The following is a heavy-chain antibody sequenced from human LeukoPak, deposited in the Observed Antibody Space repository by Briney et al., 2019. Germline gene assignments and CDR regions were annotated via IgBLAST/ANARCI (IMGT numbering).Heavy chain of an antibody. D-gene: IGHD6-19*01. J-gene: IGHJ4*02. CDR2: ISAYNGNT. Sequence: GASVKVSCKASGYTFTSYGISWVRQAPGQGLEWMGWISAYNGNTNYAQKLQGRVTMTTDTSTSTAYMELRNLRSDDTAVYYCARDVGSGWYVYVGVLDSYFDYWGQGTLVTVSS. CDR1: GYTFTSYG. CDR3: ARDVGSGWYVYVGVLDSYFDY. V-gene: IGHV1-18*01.